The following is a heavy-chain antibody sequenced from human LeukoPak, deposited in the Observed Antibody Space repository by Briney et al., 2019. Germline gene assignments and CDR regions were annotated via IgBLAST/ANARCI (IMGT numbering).Heavy chain of an antibody. Sequence: GGSLRLSCAASGFTFSSYAMSWVRQAPGKGLEWVSAISGSGGSTYYADSVKGRFTISRDNSKNTLYLQMNSLRAEDTAVYYCAKDGYCSGGSCYKGDYWGQGTLSPSPQ. CDR1: GFTFSSYA. J-gene: IGHJ4*02. CDR3: AKDGYCSGGSCYKGDY. V-gene: IGHV3-23*01. D-gene: IGHD2-15*01. CDR2: ISGSGGST.